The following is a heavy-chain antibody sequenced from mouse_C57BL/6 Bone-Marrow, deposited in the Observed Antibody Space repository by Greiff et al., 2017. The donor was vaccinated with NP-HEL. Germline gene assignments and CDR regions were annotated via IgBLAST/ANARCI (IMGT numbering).Heavy chain of an antibody. J-gene: IGHJ2*01. D-gene: IGHD2-1*01. CDR3: ARHHLLWDYFDY. Sequence: EVQLVESGGGLVQPGGSLKLSCAASGFTFSDYYMYWVRQTPEKRLEWVAYISNGGGSTYYPDTVKGRFTISRDNAKNTLYLQMSRLKSEDTAMYYCARHHLLWDYFDYWGQGTTLTVSS. CDR2: ISNGGGST. CDR1: GFTFSDYY. V-gene: IGHV5-12*01.